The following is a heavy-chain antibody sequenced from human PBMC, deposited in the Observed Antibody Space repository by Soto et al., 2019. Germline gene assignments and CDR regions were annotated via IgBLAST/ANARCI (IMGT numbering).Heavy chain of an antibody. D-gene: IGHD3-3*01. V-gene: IGHV3-48*02. CDR2: ISSSSSTI. J-gene: IGHJ3*02. Sequence: GGSLRLSCAASGFTFSSYSMNWVRQAPGKGLEWVSYISSSSSTIYYADSVKGRFTISRDNAKNSLYLQMNSLRDEDRAVYYCASTYYDFWSGFDAFDIWGQGTMVTVSS. CDR1: GFTFSSYS. CDR3: ASTYYDFWSGFDAFDI.